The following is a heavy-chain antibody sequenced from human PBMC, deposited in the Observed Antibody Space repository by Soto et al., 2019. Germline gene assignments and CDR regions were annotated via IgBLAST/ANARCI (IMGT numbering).Heavy chain of an antibody. Sequence: QVQLVQSGAEVKKPGSSVKISCKASGGTFSNCVMRWVRQAPGQGLEWMGGFNPIFETANYAQKFQGRVTITADESTNTAYMELSSLRSEDTAVYYCTRGITLIRGVIPPGYYYGMDVWGQGTTVAVSS. CDR3: TRGITLIRGVIPPGYYYGMDV. CDR2: FNPIFETA. J-gene: IGHJ6*02. CDR1: GGTFSNCV. V-gene: IGHV1-69*01. D-gene: IGHD3-10*01.